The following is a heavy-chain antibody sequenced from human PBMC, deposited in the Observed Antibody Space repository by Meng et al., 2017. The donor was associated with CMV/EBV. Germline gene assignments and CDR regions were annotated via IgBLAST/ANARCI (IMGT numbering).Heavy chain of an antibody. CDR1: GFTFSGSA. J-gene: IGHJ5*02. CDR2: IYYSGST. Sequence: GSLRLSCAASGFTFSGSAMHWVRQASGKGLEWVGYIYYSGSTNYNPSLKSRVTISVDTSKNQFSLKLSSVTAADTAVYYCARLPQRRWFDPWGQGTLVTVSS. CDR3: ARLPQRRWFDP. V-gene: IGHV4-59*01.